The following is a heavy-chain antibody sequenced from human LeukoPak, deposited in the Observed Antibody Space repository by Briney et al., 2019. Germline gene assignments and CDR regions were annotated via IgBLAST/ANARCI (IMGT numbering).Heavy chain of an antibody. D-gene: IGHD3-22*01. J-gene: IGHJ4*02. CDR3: AKEVNPAYYYDSSGYYDY. Sequence: GGSLRLSCAASGFTFDDYAMHWVRQAPGKGLEWVSGISWNSGSIGYADSVKGRFTISRDNAKNSLYLQMNSLRAEDTALYYCAKEVNPAYYYDSSGYYDYWGQGTLVTVSS. V-gene: IGHV3-9*01. CDR1: GFTFDDYA. CDR2: ISWNSGSI.